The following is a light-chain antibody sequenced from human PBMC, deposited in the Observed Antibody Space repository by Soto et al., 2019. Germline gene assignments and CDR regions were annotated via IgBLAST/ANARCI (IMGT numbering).Light chain of an antibody. CDR2: AAS. J-gene: IGKJ1*01. CDR3: QKYNTVPQP. Sequence: DIPMTQSPSSLSASVGDRVTITCRASQGIIDYVAWFQQKPGKAPKLLIYAASTLQSWVPSRFSGSGSGTDFTLTISSLQAEDVATYYCQKYNTVPQPFGHGTKVEIK. CDR1: QGIIDY. V-gene: IGKV1-27*01.